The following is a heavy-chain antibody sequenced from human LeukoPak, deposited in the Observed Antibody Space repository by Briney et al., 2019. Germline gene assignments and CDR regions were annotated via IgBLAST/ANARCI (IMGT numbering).Heavy chain of an antibody. Sequence: HGEPLQISCKASGSIFTTKWIGGVRQVPGQGLEWMGMIFPASSDTTYSPSFHGQVPLSSLKSIITPYLQWRSLKASDTAIYYCAKSSYRGAIAAAGVDYWGQGTLVTVSS. V-gene: IGHV5-51*01. J-gene: IGHJ4*02. CDR3: AKSSYRGAIAAAGVDY. D-gene: IGHD6-13*01. CDR2: IFPASSDT. CDR1: GSIFTTKW.